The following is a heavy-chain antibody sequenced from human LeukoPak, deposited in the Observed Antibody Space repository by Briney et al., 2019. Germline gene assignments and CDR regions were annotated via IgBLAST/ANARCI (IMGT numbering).Heavy chain of an antibody. CDR1: GDSFTSYG. CDR3: AKNNHTLVSVVDYDAVVF. CDR2: ICDSGGKK. Sequence: PGGSLTLTCRVSGDSFTSYGLSWVRRAPGKGLEWVGGICDSGGKKNYADSVHGPFTISRHNSKSPPYTQTTSWRSENTAVYSCAKNNHTLVSVVDYDAVVFCGGGTVVSASS. D-gene: IGHD3-10*01. J-gene: IGHJ3*01. V-gene: IGHV3-23*01.